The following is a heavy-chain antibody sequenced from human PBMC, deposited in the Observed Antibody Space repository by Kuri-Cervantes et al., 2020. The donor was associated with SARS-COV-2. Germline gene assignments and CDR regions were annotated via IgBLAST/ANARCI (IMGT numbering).Heavy chain of an antibody. CDR3: ASVSTMGVSLD. CDR2: ISTSGGDT. V-gene: IGHV3-23*01. J-gene: IGHJ4*02. CDR1: RFTFNNYD. D-gene: IGHD5-24*01. Sequence: GGSLRLSCAASRFTFNNYDLIWVRQAPGKGLEWVSSISTSGGDTNYADSLKGRFTISRDNSKNTLYLQMNSLRVVDTAVYYCASVSTMGVSLDWGQGTLVTVSS.